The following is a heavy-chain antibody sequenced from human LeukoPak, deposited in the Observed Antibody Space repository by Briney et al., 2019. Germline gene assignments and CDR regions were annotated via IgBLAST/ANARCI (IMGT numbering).Heavy chain of an antibody. CDR1: GGSISNYY. D-gene: IGHD4-23*01. CDR3: ARSGGNFNFDY. CDR2: IYTSGGT. Sequence: SETLSLPCTVSGGSISNYYWSWIRQPAGKGLEWIGPIYTSGGTSYNPSLKSRVTMSVDTSKNQFSLKLSSVTAADTAVYYCARSGGNFNFDYWGQGTLVTVSS. J-gene: IGHJ4*02. V-gene: IGHV4-4*07.